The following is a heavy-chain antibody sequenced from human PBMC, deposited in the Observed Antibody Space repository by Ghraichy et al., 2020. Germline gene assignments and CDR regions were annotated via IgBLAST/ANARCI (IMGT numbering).Heavy chain of an antibody. V-gene: IGHV3-33*01. J-gene: IGHJ4*02. D-gene: IGHD2-15*01. CDR2: IWYDGSNK. CDR3: ARESRRYCSGGSCPPPDY. CDR1: GFTFSSYG. Sequence: GGSLRLSCAASGFTFSSYGMHWVREAPGKGLEWVAVIWYDGSNKYYADSVKGRFTISRDNSKNTLYLQMNSLRAEDTAVYYCARESRRYCSGGSCPPPDYWGQETLFTVSS.